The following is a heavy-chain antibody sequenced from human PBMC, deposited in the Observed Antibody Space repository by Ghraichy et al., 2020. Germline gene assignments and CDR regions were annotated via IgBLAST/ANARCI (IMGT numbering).Heavy chain of an antibody. J-gene: IGHJ4*02. CDR3: ARDAAGYEY. V-gene: IGHV3-7*01. CDR1: GFTFSNSW. D-gene: IGHD5-12*01. CDR2: IKPDGSEE. Sequence: LTCEASGFTFSNSWMSWLRQAPGKGLEWVANIKPDGSEEYYVDSVKGRFTISKDNAKNSLYLQMNSLRAEDTAVYYCARDAAGYEYWGQGTLVTVSS.